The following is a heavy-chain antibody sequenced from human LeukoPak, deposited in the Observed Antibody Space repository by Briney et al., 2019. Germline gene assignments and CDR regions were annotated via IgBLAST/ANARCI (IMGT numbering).Heavy chain of an antibody. D-gene: IGHD3-10*01. J-gene: IGHJ5*02. CDR2: FHVSGTT. V-gene: IGHV4-59*11. CDR1: GGSLSGRS. Sequence: SETLSLTCTVSGGSLSGRSWSWIRQPPGKGLEWIGYFHVSGTTNSNPSLQSRVTISVDVSKNQFSLRLSSVTAADTAVYFCARGSGWYAPWGQGTLVTVSS. CDR3: ARGSGWYAP.